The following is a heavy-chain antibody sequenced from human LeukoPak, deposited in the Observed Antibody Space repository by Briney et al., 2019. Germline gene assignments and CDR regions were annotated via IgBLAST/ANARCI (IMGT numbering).Heavy chain of an antibody. V-gene: IGHV4-59*01. D-gene: IGHD5-12*01. Sequence: PSETLALTCTVSGGSTNSYYWSWIRQSPGKGLEWIGYVAYSGSTNYNPSHKSRVTISLDTSKNQFSLKLSSVTAADTAVYYCARTVSGYYFNAWGPGTLVTVSS. CDR2: VAYSGST. CDR1: GGSTNSYY. J-gene: IGHJ5*02. CDR3: ARTVSGYYFNA.